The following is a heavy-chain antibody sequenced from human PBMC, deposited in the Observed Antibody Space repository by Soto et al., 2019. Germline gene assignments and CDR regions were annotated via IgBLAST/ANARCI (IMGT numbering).Heavy chain of an antibody. V-gene: IGHV6-1*01. Sequence: PSQTLSLTCAISGDGVSSNGAAWNWIRQSPSRGLEWLGRTYYRSKWYNDYAVSVKSRININPDTSKSQFSLQLNSVTPEDTAVYYCARDKHDYFNRGVGFDTWGQGILVTVSS. J-gene: IGHJ5*02. D-gene: IGHD4-17*01. CDR1: GDGVSSNGAA. CDR2: TYYRSKWYN. CDR3: ARDKHDYFNRGVGFDT.